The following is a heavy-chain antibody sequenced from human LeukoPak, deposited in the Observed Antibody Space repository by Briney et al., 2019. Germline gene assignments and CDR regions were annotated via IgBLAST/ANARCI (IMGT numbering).Heavy chain of an antibody. Sequence: GGSLRLSCAASGFTFSNFWMTWVRQAPGKGLEWVANIKPDGSEISYVDSLTGRFTISRDNAKNSLYLQMNNLRVEDTAVYYCARDGVVDLWISYGTYNYYYYMDVWGKGTTVTVSS. CDR1: GFTFSNFW. V-gene: IGHV3-7*01. J-gene: IGHJ6*03. CDR2: IKPDGSEI. D-gene: IGHD3-3*01. CDR3: ARDGVVDLWISYGTYNYYYYMDV.